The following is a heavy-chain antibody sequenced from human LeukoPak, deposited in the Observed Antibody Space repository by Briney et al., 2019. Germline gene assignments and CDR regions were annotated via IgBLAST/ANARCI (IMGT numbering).Heavy chain of an antibody. CDR3: ARQGRATVVMYMDD. D-gene: IGHD4-23*01. J-gene: IGHJ6*03. CDR1: GGSISSSNDN. CDR2: IYYTGIT. V-gene: IGHV4-39*01. Sequence: SETLSLTCTVSGGSISSSNDNWGWIRQPRGKGLEWIGSIYYTGITYYNPSVMSRVTMSVDTSKNQFSLRLSSVTAADTATYYCARQGRATVVMYMDDWGKGTTVTVSS.